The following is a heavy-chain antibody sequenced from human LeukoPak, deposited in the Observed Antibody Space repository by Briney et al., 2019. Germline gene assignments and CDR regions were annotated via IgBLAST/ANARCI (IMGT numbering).Heavy chain of an antibody. Sequence: SVKVSCKASGGTFSSYTISWVRQAPGQGLEWMGRIIPILGIANYAQKFQGRVTITADKSTSTAYIELSSLRSEDTAVYYCASTSISDGYNCVSTDAFDIWGQGTMVTVSS. V-gene: IGHV1-69*02. CDR1: GGTFSSYT. CDR3: ASTSISDGYNCVSTDAFDI. J-gene: IGHJ3*02. CDR2: IIPILGIA. D-gene: IGHD5-24*01.